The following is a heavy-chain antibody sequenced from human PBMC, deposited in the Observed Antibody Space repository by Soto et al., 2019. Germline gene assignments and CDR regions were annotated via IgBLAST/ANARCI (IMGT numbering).Heavy chain of an antibody. D-gene: IGHD2-8*02. Sequence: QVQLAESGGDVVQPGRSLRLSCAPSGFTFKDCAMHWVRQAPGKGLEWVSIIFNDAGNEYYTESVKGRFTISRDNSKNTLYLQMNSLRDEDTAVYYWAKEKGTGHAPNGAYDVWGRGTRVTVSS. V-gene: IGHV3-30-3*02. J-gene: IGHJ3*01. CDR3: AKEKGTGHAPNGAYDV. CDR1: GFTFKDCA. CDR2: IFNDAGNE.